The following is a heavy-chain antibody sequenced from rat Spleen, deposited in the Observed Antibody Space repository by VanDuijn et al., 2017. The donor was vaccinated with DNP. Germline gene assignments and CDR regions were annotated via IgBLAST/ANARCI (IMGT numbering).Heavy chain of an antibody. Sequence: EVQLVESGGGLVQPGRSLKLSCAASGFTFSSFPMAWVRQAPTKGLEWVAAITSSGGSTYYPDSVKGRFTISRDNANSTLYLQMDSLGSEDTATYYCTRRDSSLLLHGFFDYWGQGVMVTVSS. CDR3: TRRDSSLLLHGFFDY. J-gene: IGHJ2*01. CDR1: GFTFSSFP. V-gene: IGHV5-46*01. D-gene: IGHD1-1*01. CDR2: ITSSGGST.